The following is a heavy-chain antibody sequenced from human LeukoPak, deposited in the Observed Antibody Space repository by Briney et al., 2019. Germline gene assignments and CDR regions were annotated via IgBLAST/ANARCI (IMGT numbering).Heavy chain of an antibody. D-gene: IGHD6-19*01. Sequence: PGGSLRLSCAASGFTFSSYAMHWVRQAPGKGLEWVAVISYDGSNKYYADSVKGRFTISRDNSKNTLYLQMNSLGAEDTAVYYCARGLAVAGLYYFDYWGQGTLVTVSS. J-gene: IGHJ4*02. CDR3: ARGLAVAGLYYFDY. CDR2: ISYDGSNK. CDR1: GFTFSSYA. V-gene: IGHV3-30-3*01.